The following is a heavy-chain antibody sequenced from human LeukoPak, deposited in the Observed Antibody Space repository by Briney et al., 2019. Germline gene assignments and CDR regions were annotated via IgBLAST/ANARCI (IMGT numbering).Heavy chain of an antibody. V-gene: IGHV4-59*01. Sequence: SEALSLTCAVSGGSISDYYWSWIRQPPGKGLEYIGYIHYSGRTYYNPSLKSRVTIPVDTSNNQFSLSLSSVTAADTAVYYCARLVGVNRGSEDYWGQGTLVTVST. D-gene: IGHD1-14*01. CDR3: ARLVGVNRGSEDY. CDR2: IHYSGRT. CDR1: GGSISDYY. J-gene: IGHJ4*02.